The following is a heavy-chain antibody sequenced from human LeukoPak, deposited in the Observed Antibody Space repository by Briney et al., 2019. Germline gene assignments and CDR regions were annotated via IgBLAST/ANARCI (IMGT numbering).Heavy chain of an antibody. J-gene: IGHJ4*02. V-gene: IGHV3-30*18. CDR2: ISYDGSNK. Sequence: GSLRLSCAASGFTFSSYGMHWVRQAPGKGLEWVAVISYDGSNKYYADSVKGRFTISRDNSKNTLYLQMNSLRAEDTAVYYCAKARVDYYGSGSYYNMGDYWGKGTLVTVSS. CDR1: GFTFSSYG. CDR3: AKARVDYYGSGSYYNMGDY. D-gene: IGHD3-10*01.